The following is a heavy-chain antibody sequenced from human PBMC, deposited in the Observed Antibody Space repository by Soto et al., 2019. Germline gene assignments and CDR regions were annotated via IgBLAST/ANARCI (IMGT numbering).Heavy chain of an antibody. CDR1: GGTFSSYA. Sequence: GASVKVSCKASGGTFSSYAISWVRQAPGQGLEWMGGIIPIFGTANYAQKFQGRVTITADESTSTAYMELSSLRSEDTAVYYCASTQHYYDSSGYYQGSWFDPWGQGTLVTVAS. CDR3: ASTQHYYDSSGYYQGSWFDP. CDR2: IIPIFGTA. V-gene: IGHV1-69*13. J-gene: IGHJ5*02. D-gene: IGHD3-22*01.